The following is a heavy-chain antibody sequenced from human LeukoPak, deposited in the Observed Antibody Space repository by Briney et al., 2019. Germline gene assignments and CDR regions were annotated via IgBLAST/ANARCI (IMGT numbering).Heavy chain of an antibody. V-gene: IGHV3-7*01. CDR2: IKQDGSEK. CDR3: ARDSKWELPDAFDI. D-gene: IGHD1-26*01. J-gene: IGHJ3*02. Sequence: GGPLRLSCAVSGLTFCSYWMRWLRQAPGKAREWGANIKQDGSEKYYVDIVKGRLTISRDNAKNSLHLQMSRLRGEDTAVYYCARDSKWELPDAFDIWGQGTMVTVSS. CDR1: GLTFCSYW.